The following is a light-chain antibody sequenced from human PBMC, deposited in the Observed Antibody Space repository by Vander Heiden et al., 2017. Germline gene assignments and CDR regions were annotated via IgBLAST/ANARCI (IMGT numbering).Light chain of an antibody. CDR2: KDN. CDR1: ALPKQY. J-gene: IGLJ3*02. Sequence: YDLTQPPSVSVSPGQTARINCAGDALPKQYVYWYQQRAGQAPVLVRFKDNERPSGIPERFSGSTSGTIVTLVISGVQAEDEADYYCQSVDTGGTYRVFGGGTKLTVL. V-gene: IGLV3-25*03. CDR3: QSVDTGGTYRV.